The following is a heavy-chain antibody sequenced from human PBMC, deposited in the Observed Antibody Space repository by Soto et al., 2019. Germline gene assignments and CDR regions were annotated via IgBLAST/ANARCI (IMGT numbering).Heavy chain of an antibody. D-gene: IGHD3-3*01. Sequence: GGSLRLSCAASGFTFSSYAMSWVRQAPGKGLEWVSAISGSGGSTYYADSVKGRFTISRDNSKNTLYLQMNSLRAEDTAVYYCAKDSSGGVVIGRAYYYGMDVWGQGTTVTVSS. CDR2: ISGSGGST. CDR1: GFTFSSYA. CDR3: AKDSSGGVVIGRAYYYGMDV. V-gene: IGHV3-23*01. J-gene: IGHJ6*02.